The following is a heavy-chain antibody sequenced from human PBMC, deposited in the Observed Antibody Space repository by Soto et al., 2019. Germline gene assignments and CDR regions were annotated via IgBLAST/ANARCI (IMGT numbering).Heavy chain of an antibody. D-gene: IGHD1-26*01. CDR2: ISGSGGST. J-gene: IGHJ6*02. V-gene: IGHV3-23*01. Sequence: GGSMRLSCAASGFTFSSYAMSWVRKAPGKGLEWVSAISGSGGSTYYADSVKGRFTISRDNSKNTLYLQMNSLRAEDTAVYYCAKKRSYPKSYYYYGMDVWGQGTTVTVSS. CDR1: GFTFSSYA. CDR3: AKKRSYPKSYYYYGMDV.